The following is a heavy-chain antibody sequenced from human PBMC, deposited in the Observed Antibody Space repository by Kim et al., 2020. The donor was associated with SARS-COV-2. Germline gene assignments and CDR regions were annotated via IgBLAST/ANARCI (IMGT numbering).Heavy chain of an antibody. CDR3: ARRDYSDSGRPY. Sequence: YNDTSLKSRVSISVDTSKNQFSLKLRSVTAADTAVYYCARRDYSDSGRPYWGQGTLVTVSS. D-gene: IGHD3-10*01. V-gene: IGHV4-39*01. J-gene: IGHJ4*02.